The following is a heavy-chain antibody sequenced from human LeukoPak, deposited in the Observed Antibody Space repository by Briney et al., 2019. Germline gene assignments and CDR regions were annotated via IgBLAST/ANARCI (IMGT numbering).Heavy chain of an antibody. Sequence: SETLSLTCTVSGASVTSYYWNWIRQPPGKGLGWIGYILYSGTTNYNPSLNSRVTMSLDTSKNQFSLELSSVTAADTAVYYCARRIIARGLGQENWFDPWGQGILVTVSS. CDR3: ARRIIARGLGQENWFDP. D-gene: IGHD3-16*01. V-gene: IGHV4-59*02. CDR2: ILYSGTT. J-gene: IGHJ5*02. CDR1: GASVTSYY.